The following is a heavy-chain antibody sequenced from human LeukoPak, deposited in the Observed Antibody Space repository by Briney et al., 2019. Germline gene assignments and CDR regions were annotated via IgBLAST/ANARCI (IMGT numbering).Heavy chain of an antibody. CDR1: GFTFSDYY. V-gene: IGHV3-11*04. D-gene: IGHD3-3*01. Sequence: GGSLRLSCAAAGFTFSDYYMSWLRQAPGKGLEWVSYISSSGSTIYYADSVKGRFTISRDNAKNSLYLQMNSLRAEDTAVYYCARDLSLGEYYDFWSGSPIFDYWGQGTLVTVSS. CDR3: ARDLSLGEYYDFWSGSPIFDY. CDR2: ISSSGSTI. J-gene: IGHJ4*02.